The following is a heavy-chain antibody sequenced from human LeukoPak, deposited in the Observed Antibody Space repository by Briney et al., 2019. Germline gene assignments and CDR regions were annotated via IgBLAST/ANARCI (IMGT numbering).Heavy chain of an antibody. CDR3: ARGTSGARYYYYGMDV. Sequence: SETLSLTCAVYGGSFSGYYWSWLRQPPGKGLEWVGEINHSGSTNYNPSLKSRVTISVDTSKNQFSLKLSSVTAADTAVYYCARGTSGARYYYYGMDVWGKGTTVTVSS. CDR1: GGSFSGYY. D-gene: IGHD2-8*02. V-gene: IGHV4-34*01. J-gene: IGHJ6*04. CDR2: INHSGST.